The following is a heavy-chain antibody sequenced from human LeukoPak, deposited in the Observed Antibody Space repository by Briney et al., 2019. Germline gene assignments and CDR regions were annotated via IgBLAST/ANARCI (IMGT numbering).Heavy chain of an antibody. V-gene: IGHV1-2*02. CDR1: GYTFTDYY. D-gene: IGHD5-18*01. CDR2: INPNSGGT. Sequence: GASVKVSCKTSGYTFTDYYIHWVRQAPGQGLEWMGWINPNSGGTNYAQKFQGRVTMTRDTSISTAYMELSRLRSDDTAVYYCAREPALGYSYLSRAFDIWGQGTMVTVSS. CDR3: AREPALGYSYLSRAFDI. J-gene: IGHJ3*02.